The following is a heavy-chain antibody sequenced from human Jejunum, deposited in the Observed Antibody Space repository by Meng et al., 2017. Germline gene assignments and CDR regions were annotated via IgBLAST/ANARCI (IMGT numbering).Heavy chain of an antibody. CDR2: LNWNGDST. J-gene: IGHJ4*02. CDR1: GFTFDNYG. D-gene: IGHD2-2*01. V-gene: IGHV3-20*04. Sequence: VQLVGSGGGVVRPGGSLRLSCAASGFTFDNYGMTWVRQVPGKGLEWVSALNWNGDSTGYADSVKGRFTISRDNAKNSLYLQMNSLRAEDTALYYCTREHTTSFFSDYWGQGTLVTVSS. CDR3: TREHTTSFFSDY.